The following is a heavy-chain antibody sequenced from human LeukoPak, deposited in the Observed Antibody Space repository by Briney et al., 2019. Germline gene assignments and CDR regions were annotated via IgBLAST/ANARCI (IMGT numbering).Heavy chain of an antibody. CDR1: GFTLSSYW. Sequence: GGSLRLSCAASGFTLSSYWMHWVRQAPGKGLVWVSRIKSDGRTNYADSVKGRFTISRDNAKNTLYLQMNSLRAEDTAVYYCTREYTTSSRRYFDYWGQGTLVTVSS. D-gene: IGHD6-6*01. J-gene: IGHJ4*02. V-gene: IGHV3-74*01. CDR2: IKSDGRT. CDR3: TREYTTSSRRYFDY.